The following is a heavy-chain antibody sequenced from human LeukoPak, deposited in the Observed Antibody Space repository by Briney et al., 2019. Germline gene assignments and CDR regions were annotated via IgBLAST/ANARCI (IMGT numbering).Heavy chain of an antibody. CDR1: GFTFSSYE. CDR3: ARGGRGSPDYDFDY. J-gene: IGHJ4*02. CDR2: ISSSGTTI. D-gene: IGHD3-16*01. Sequence: PGGSLRLSCAASGFTFSSYEMNWVRQAPGKGLEWVSFISSSGTTIYYADSVKGRFTISRDNAKNSLYLQMNSLRAEGTAVYYCARGGRGSPDYDFDYWGQGTLVTVSS. V-gene: IGHV3-48*03.